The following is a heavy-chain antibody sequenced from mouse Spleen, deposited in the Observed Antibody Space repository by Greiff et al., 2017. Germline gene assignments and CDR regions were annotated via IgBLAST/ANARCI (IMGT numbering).Heavy chain of an antibody. D-gene: IGHD2-4*01. CDR3: IDYDGVDY. CDR2: IDPETGGT. CDR1: GYTFTDYE. Sequence: VHLVESGAELVRPGASVTLSCKASGYTFTDYEMHWVKQTPVHGLEWIGAIDPETGGTAYNQKFKGKAILTADKSSSTAYMELRSLTSEDSAVYYCIDYDGVDYWGQGTTLTVSS. J-gene: IGHJ2*01. V-gene: IGHV1-15*01.